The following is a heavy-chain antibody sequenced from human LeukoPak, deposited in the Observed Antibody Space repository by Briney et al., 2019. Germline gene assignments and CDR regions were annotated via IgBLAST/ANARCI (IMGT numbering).Heavy chain of an antibody. CDR1: GFTFGTYA. V-gene: IGHV3-23*01. D-gene: IGHD4-17*01. CDR2: VGGSAGGT. J-gene: IGHJ5*02. CDR3: AKHSGDFYNCFDP. Sequence: PGGSLRLSCAASGFTFGTYAMSWVRQAPGKGLEWVSGVGGSAGGTYYADSVRGRFSISRDNSKNTLYLQMNNPRADDTAIYYCAKHSGDFYNCFDPWGQGTLVTVSS.